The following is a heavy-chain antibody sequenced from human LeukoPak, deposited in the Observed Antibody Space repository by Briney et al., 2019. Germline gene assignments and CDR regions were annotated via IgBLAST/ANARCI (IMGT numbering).Heavy chain of an antibody. Sequence: GASVKVSCKASGYTFTGYYLHWVRQAPGQGLEWMGWINPNSGGTNYAQKFQGRVTITADKSTSTAYMELSSLRSEDTAVYYCARVLSRPELDYYGMDVWGQGTTVTVSS. V-gene: IGHV1-2*02. CDR2: INPNSGGT. J-gene: IGHJ6*02. D-gene: IGHD1-7*01. CDR3: ARVLSRPELDYYGMDV. CDR1: GYTFTGYY.